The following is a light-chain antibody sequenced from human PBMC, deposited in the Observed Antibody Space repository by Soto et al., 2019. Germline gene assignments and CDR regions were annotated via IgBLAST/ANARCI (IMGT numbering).Light chain of an antibody. CDR1: QSFTTSQ. J-gene: IGKJ1*01. CDR3: QQYASSPRT. V-gene: IGKV3-20*01. CDR2: GAS. Sequence: EIVLTQSPGTLSLSPGERATLFCRASQSFTTSQLAWYQQRPGQAPRVLIFGASRRATGISDRFSGSGSGTDFTLTISRLEPEDSAVYYCQQYASSPRTFGQGTTVEIK.